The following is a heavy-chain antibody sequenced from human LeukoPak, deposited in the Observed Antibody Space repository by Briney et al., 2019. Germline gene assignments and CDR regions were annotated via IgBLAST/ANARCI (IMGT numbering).Heavy chain of an antibody. J-gene: IGHJ3*02. V-gene: IGHV1-69*04. CDR1: GGTFSSYA. Sequence: SVKVSCKASGGTFSSYAISWVRQAPGQGLEWMGRIIPISGIANYAQKFQGRVTITADKSTSTAYMELSSLRSEDTAVHYCARDAGVGAAPEDAFDIWGQGTMVTVSS. D-gene: IGHD1-26*01. CDR3: ARDAGVGAAPEDAFDI. CDR2: IIPISGIA.